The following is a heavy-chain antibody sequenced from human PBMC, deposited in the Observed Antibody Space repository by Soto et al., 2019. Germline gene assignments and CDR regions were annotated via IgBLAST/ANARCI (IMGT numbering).Heavy chain of an antibody. Sequence: GGSLRLSCGASGFTFSSYGMHWVRQAPGKGLEWVAVISYDGSNKYYTDSVKGRFTISRDNSKNTLYLQMNSLRAEDTAVYYCAXDPYSWGRHYYYYGVDVWGQGTTVTVSS. CDR1: GFTFSSYG. J-gene: IGHJ6*02. D-gene: IGHD5-18*01. CDR2: ISYDGSNK. CDR3: AXDPYSWGRHYYYYGVDV. V-gene: IGHV3-30*18.